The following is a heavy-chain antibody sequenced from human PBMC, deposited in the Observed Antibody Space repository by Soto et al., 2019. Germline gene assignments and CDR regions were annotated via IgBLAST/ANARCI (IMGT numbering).Heavy chain of an antibody. CDR2: IIPIFGTA. Sequence: SVTVSCKASGSTISSYAISWVRQAPGQGLEWMGGIIPIFGTANYAQKFQGRVTITADESTSTAYMELSSLRSEDTAVYYCARDRGGSSSSGGCFDPWGQGTLVTVSS. D-gene: IGHD6-6*01. J-gene: IGHJ5*02. CDR1: GSTISSYA. V-gene: IGHV1-69*13. CDR3: ARDRGGSSSSGGCFDP.